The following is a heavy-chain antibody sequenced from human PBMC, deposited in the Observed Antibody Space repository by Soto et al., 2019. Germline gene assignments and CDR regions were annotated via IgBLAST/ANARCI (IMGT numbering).Heavy chain of an antibody. V-gene: IGHV3-23*01. CDR3: AKDRGGVLAPSYFDN. D-gene: IGHD2-8*01. J-gene: IGHJ4*02. CDR2: ISGSGGST. Sequence: GGSLRLSCAAAGFTFTDYAMAWVRQAPGKGLDWVSSISGSGGSTYYTDSVKGRFTISRDNSKNTLYLQMHSLRAEDTAVYYCAKDRGGVLAPSYFDNWGQGTLVTGSS. CDR1: GFTFTDYA.